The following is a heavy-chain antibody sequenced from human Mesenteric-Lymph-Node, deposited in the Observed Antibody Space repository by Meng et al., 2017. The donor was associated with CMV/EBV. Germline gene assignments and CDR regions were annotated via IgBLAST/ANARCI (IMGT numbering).Heavy chain of an antibody. CDR1: CGSFSGFY. V-gene: IGHV4-34*01. Sequence: HQWGAGLFKPLETLPVTCAVYCGSFSGFYCNWIRQSPEQGLAWIGEINHSGSTTYNPSFTSRIIISVDTSTNQISLNMSSVTAADTAVYYCARGSSYDILTGYFDYWGQGALVTVSS. D-gene: IGHD3-9*01. CDR2: INHSGST. CDR3: ARGSSYDILTGYFDY. J-gene: IGHJ4*02.